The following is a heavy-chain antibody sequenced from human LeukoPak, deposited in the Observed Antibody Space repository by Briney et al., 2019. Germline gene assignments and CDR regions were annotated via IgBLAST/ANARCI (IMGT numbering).Heavy chain of an antibody. CDR1: GYSFTSYW. CDR3: ARNYNWFDP. V-gene: IGHV5-51*01. J-gene: IGHJ5*02. Sequence: GESLKISCQGSGYSFTSYWIGWVRQMPGKGLEWMGIIYPGNSDTRYSPSFQDQVTISADKSISTAYLQWSSLKASDTAIYYCARNYNWFDPWGQGTLVTVSS. CDR2: IYPGNSDT. D-gene: IGHD1-14*01.